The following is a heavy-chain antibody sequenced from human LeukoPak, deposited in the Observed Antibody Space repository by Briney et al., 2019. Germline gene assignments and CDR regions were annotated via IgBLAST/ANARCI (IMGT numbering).Heavy chain of an antibody. V-gene: IGHV5-51*01. J-gene: IGHJ6*03. CDR1: GYSFTSYR. Sequence: GESLKISCKGSGYSFTSYRIGWVRQMPGKGLEWMGIIYPGDSDTRYSPSFQGQVTISADKSISTAYLQWSSLKASDTAMYYCARHGTYYYGSGSYYYYYMDVWGKGTTVTVSS. CDR2: IYPGDSDT. D-gene: IGHD3-10*01. CDR3: ARHGTYYYGSGSYYYYYMDV.